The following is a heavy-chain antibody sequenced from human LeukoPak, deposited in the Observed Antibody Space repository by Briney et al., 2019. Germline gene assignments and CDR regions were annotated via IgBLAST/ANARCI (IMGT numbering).Heavy chain of an antibody. Sequence: PGGSLRLSCAASGFTFSSQSMDWVRQAPGKGLEWVSSISSSSRDIYYADSVKGRFTISRDNAKNSLYLQMNSLRVGDTAVYYCAAAEYSSSSGGYWGQGTLVTVSS. CDR3: AAAEYSSSSGGY. D-gene: IGHD6-6*01. V-gene: IGHV3-21*01. CDR2: ISSSSRDI. J-gene: IGHJ4*02. CDR1: GFTFSSQS.